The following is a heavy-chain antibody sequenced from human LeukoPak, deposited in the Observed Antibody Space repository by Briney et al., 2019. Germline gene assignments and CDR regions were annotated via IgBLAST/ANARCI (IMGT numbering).Heavy chain of an antibody. D-gene: IGHD5-24*01. CDR1: GYTFTSNY. V-gene: IGHV1-46*01. Sequence: GASVKVSCKAFGYTFTSNYMHWVRQAPGQGPEWMGVISPSGGSTTYAQKFQGRVTLTRDMSTSTDYLELSSLRSEDTAVYYCARDNSVRDGAWWFNPWGQGTLVTVSS. J-gene: IGHJ5*02. CDR3: ARDNSVRDGAWWFNP. CDR2: ISPSGGST.